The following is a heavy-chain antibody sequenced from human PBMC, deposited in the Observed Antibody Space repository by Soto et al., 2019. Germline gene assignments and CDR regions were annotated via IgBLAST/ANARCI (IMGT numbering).Heavy chain of an antibody. D-gene: IGHD3-16*01. CDR3: TRASSLDFDF. CDR2: IRRNAYGGTT. V-gene: IGHV3-49*04. J-gene: IGHJ4*02. Sequence: GGSLRLSCTTSGFTFGYYALSWVRQAPGKGLEWVGFIRRNAYGGTTDYAASVKGRFTISRDDSKSIAYLQMNSLRAEDTALYYCTRASSLDFDFWGQGTLVTVSS. CDR1: GFTFGYYA.